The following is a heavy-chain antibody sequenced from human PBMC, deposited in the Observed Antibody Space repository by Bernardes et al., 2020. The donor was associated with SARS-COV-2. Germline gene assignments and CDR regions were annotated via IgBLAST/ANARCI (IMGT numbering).Heavy chain of an antibody. CDR1: GFTFDDYA. V-gene: IGHV3-9*01. J-gene: IGHJ6*02. CDR3: ATAQLVGYYYGMDV. CDR2: ISWNSGSI. Sequence: GGSLRLSCAASGFTFDDYAMHWVRQAPGKGLEWVSGISWNSGSIGYADSVKGRFTISRDNAKNSLYLQMNSLRAEDTALYYCATAQLVGYYYGMDVWGQGTTVTVSS. D-gene: IGHD6-6*01.